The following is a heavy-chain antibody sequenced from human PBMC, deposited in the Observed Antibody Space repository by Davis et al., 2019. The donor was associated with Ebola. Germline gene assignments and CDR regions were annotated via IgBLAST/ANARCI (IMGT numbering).Heavy chain of an antibody. CDR2: MSYHESHT. D-gene: IGHD3-10*01. J-gene: IGHJ4*02. V-gene: IGHV3-30*03. CDR1: AFNFGSYG. Sequence: GESLKISCAAIAFNFGSYGMHWVRQAPGKGLEWVASMSYHESHTSYIDSVRGRFTLSRDNSKNTLYLQMNSLRAEETAVYFCARESCPNSGPYCTYFEVWGQGTQVTVSS. CDR3: ARESCPNSGPYCTYFEV.